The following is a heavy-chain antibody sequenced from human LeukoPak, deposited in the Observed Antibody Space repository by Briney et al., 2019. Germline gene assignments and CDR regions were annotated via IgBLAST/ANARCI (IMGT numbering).Heavy chain of an antibody. D-gene: IGHD5-18*01. V-gene: IGHV5-10-1*01. CDR1: GYSFTSYW. Sequence: GESLKISCKCSGYSFTSYWISWVRQMPGKGLEWMGRIDPSDSYTNYSPSFQGHVTISADKSLSTAYLQWSSLKASDTAMYYCARVDTWGGYYFDYWGQGTLVPVSS. CDR3: ARVDTWGGYYFDY. J-gene: IGHJ4*02. CDR2: IDPSDSYT.